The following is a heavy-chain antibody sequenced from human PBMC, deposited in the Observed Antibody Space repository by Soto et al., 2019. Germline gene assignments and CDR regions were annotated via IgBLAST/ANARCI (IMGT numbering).Heavy chain of an antibody. CDR2: IYYSGST. J-gene: IGHJ5*02. CDR1: GGSISSYY. Sequence: PSETLSLTCTVSGGSISSYYWSWIRQPPGKGLEWIGYIYYSGSTNYNPSLKSRVTISVDTSKNQFSLKLSSVTAADTAVYYCARVYYDILGLLDPWGQGTLVTVSS. CDR3: ARVYYDILGLLDP. D-gene: IGHD3-9*01. V-gene: IGHV4-59*01.